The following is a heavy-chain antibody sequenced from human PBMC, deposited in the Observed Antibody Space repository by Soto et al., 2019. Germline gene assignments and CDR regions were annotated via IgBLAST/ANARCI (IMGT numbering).Heavy chain of an antibody. D-gene: IGHD5-18*01. CDR3: ARIPRYSFPTSDDLDS. CDR1: GGTFYTYT. CDR2: ITPIYPTT. V-gene: IGHV1-69*15. J-gene: IGHJ4*02. Sequence: QVQLVQSGAEVWKPGSSVQVSCKASGGTFYTYTFSWVRQAPGQGLEWMGSITPIYPTTNYAEKFQGRLTATADGSTNTAYMELNSLTSEDTAVYYCARIPRYSFPTSDDLDSWGQGTLVTVSS.